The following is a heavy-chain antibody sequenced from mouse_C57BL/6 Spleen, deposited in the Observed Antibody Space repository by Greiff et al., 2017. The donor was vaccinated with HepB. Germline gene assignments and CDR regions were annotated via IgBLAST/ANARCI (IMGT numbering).Heavy chain of an antibody. V-gene: IGHV1-64*01. Sequence: QVQLKQPGAELVKPGASVKLSCKASGYTFTSYWMHWVKQRPGQGLEWIGMIHPNSGSTNYNEKFKSKATLTVDKSSSTAYMQLISLTSEDSAVYYCARSDYGSLDYWGQGTTLTVSS. CDR3: ARSDYGSLDY. D-gene: IGHD1-1*01. CDR1: GYTFTSYW. J-gene: IGHJ2*01. CDR2: IHPNSGST.